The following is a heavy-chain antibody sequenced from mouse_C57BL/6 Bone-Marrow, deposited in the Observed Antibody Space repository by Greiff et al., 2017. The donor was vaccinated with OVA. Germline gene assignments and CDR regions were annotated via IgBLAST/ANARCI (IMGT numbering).Heavy chain of an antibody. D-gene: IGHD4-1*01. CDR3: ARERGNWDFDY. Sequence: VQLVESGAELARPGASVKLSCKASGYTFTSYGISWVKQRTGQGLEWIGEIYPRSGNTYYNEKFKGKATLTADKSSSTAYMELRSLTSEDSAVYFCARERGNWDFDYWGQGTTLTVSS. J-gene: IGHJ2*01. CDR1: GYTFTSYG. V-gene: IGHV1-81*01. CDR2: IYPRSGNT.